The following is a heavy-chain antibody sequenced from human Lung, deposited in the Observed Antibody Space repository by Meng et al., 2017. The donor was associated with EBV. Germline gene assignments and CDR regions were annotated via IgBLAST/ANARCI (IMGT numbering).Heavy chain of an antibody. D-gene: IGHD4-11*01. CDR2: IYYSGST. CDR1: GVFISTYY. Sequence: QVKLPASGPGLVKPSETLSITCTVYGVFISTYYWSWIRQPAGKGLEWIGYIYYSGSTNYNPSLKSRVTISVDTSKNQFSLKLSSVTAADTAVYYCAATVNDGYFDYWGQGTLVTVSS. J-gene: IGHJ4*02. V-gene: IGHV4-59*12. CDR3: AATVNDGYFDY.